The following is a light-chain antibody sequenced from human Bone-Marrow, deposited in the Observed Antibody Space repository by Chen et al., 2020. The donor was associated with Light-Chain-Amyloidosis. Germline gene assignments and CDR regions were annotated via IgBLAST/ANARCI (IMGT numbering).Light chain of an antibody. CDR2: GEN. Sequence: SSELTQDPAVSVALGQTVRITCQGDSLRSYYASWYQQKPGQAPVLVMFGENSRPSGIPDRFSGSISGNTASLTSTGAQAEDEADYYCNSRDGSAIHAFGGGTKLTVL. CDR3: NSRDGSAIHA. V-gene: IGLV3-19*01. CDR1: SLRSYY. J-gene: IGLJ3*02.